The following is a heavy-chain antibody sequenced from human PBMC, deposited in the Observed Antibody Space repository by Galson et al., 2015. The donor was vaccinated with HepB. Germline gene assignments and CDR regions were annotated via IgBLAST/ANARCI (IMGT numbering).Heavy chain of an antibody. CDR1: GGSISSYS. D-gene: IGHD2-2*01. CDR3: SRLVIVPAAEHYFDY. V-gene: IGHV4-59*01. Sequence: LSLTCTVSGGSISSYSWSWVRQPPGKGLEWIGDVSYSGSTNYNPSLKSRVTISVDTSKNQLSLKLTSVTAADTAVYYCSRLVIVPAAEHYFDYWGQGTLVTVSS. CDR2: VSYSGST. J-gene: IGHJ4*02.